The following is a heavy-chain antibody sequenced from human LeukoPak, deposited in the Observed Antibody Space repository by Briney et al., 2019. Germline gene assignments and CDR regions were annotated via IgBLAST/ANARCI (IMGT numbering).Heavy chain of an antibody. D-gene: IGHD6-19*01. CDR1: GDSISSGDYY. V-gene: IGHV4-61*02. CDR3: ARASGQWLATYYYYYMDV. J-gene: IGHJ6*03. Sequence: SETLSLTCTVPGDSISSGDYYWSWIRQPAGKGLEWIGRISSSGSTNYNPSLKSRVTISVDTSKNQFSLKLSSVTAADTAVYYCARASGQWLATYYYYYMDVWGKGTTVTISS. CDR2: ISSSGST.